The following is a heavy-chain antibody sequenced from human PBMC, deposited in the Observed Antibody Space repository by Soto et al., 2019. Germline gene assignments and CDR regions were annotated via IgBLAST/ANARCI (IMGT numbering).Heavy chain of an antibody. V-gene: IGHV4-4*07. J-gene: IGHJ5*02. D-gene: IGHD4-17*01. CDR2: IYTTRSP. CDR3: ARSLAYGDYANLDT. Sequence: QVQLQESGPGLVKPSETLSLTCTVSGDSVSKYYWNWIRQPAGKGLEWIGRIYTTRSPNYNPSLKSRVTMSVDTSKNQFSLKLNLTSVTAADTAVYYCARSLAYGDYANLDTWGQGTLVTVSS. CDR1: GDSVSKYY.